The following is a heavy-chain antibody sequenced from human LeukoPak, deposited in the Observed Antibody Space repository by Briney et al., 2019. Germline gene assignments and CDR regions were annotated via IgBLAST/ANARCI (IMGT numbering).Heavy chain of an antibody. V-gene: IGHV1-2*02. D-gene: IGHD6-19*01. J-gene: IGHJ4*02. Sequence: ASVKVSCKASGYTFTAYYMHWVRQAPGQGLEWMGWINPNNGGTNYAQKFQGRVTMTRDTSITTAYMELSRLRSDDTAVYYCASETAVYYFDYWGQGTLVTVSS. CDR1: GYTFTAYY. CDR2: INPNNGGT. CDR3: ASETAVYYFDY.